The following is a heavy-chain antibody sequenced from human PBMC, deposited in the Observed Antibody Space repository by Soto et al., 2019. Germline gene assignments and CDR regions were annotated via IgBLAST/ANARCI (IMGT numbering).Heavy chain of an antibody. CDR3: ARGWFGPDV. J-gene: IGHJ6*04. CDR1: GFTLSRRS. V-gene: IGHV3-74*01. CDR2: IDNAGTDS. Sequence: EVQLVESGGGLVQPGGSLRLSCADSGFTLSRRSMHWVRHAPGKGLVWVSGIDNAGTDSTYADSVKGRFTSSRDNAKNMLYLQMNSLRVEDKAVYYCARGWFGPDVWGKGTTVTVSS. D-gene: IGHD3-10*01.